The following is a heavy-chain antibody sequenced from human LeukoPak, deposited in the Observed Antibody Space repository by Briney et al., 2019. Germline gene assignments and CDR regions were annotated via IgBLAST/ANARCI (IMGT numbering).Heavy chain of an antibody. V-gene: IGHV3-30*02. CDR3: AKDSGGCDYNYCDY. Sequence: PGGSLRLSCAASGVTFSSYGMRWIRQAPGKGLEWVAFIRYDGSNKYYAYSVKGRFPISRDNSKNTLYLHMNSLRAEDTAVYYCAKDSGGCDYNYCDYWGQGTLVTVSS. CDR1: GVTFSSYG. J-gene: IGHJ4*02. D-gene: IGHD5-12*01. CDR2: IRYDGSNK.